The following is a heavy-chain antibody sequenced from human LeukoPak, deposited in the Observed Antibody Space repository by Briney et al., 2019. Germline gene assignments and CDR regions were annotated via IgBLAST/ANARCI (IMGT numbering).Heavy chain of an antibody. CDR3: ARSRRYCSSTSCYPTDAFDI. V-gene: IGHV4-59*10. CDR1: GGFFSGYY. Sequence: SETLSLTCAVYGGFFSGYYWSWIRQPAGKGLEWIGRIYTSGSTNYNPSLKSRVTISVDTSKNQFSLKLSSVTAADTAVYYCARSRRYCSSTSCYPTDAFDIWGQGTMVTVSS. CDR2: IYTSGST. J-gene: IGHJ3*02. D-gene: IGHD2-2*01.